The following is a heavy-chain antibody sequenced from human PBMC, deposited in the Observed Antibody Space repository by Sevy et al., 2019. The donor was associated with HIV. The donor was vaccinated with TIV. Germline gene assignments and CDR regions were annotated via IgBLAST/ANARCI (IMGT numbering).Heavy chain of an antibody. V-gene: IGHV3-7*01. J-gene: IGHJ2*01. Sequence: GGSLRLACAASGFTFRRNWMSWVRRAPGKGLEWVANIKHDGSEKDYVDSVKGRFTISRDNAKNSVYLQMNSLRAEDTAVYYCATRPYCGGDCYSKSWYFDFWDRGTLVTVSS. CDR3: ATRPYCGGDCYSKSWYFDF. D-gene: IGHD2-21*02. CDR1: GFTFRRNW. CDR2: IKHDGSEK.